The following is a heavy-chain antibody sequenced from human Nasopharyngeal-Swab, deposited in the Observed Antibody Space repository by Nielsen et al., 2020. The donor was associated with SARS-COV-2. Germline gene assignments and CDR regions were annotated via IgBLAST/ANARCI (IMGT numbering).Heavy chain of an antibody. CDR1: GGSISSYY. D-gene: IGHD3-3*01. CDR2: IYTSGST. CDR3: ARRVGGFLEWIFAHDI. J-gene: IGHJ3*02. Sequence: SETLSLTCTVSGGSISSYYWRWIRQPAGKGLEWIGRIYTSGSTNYNPSLKSRVTMSVDTSKNQFSLKLSSVTAADTAVYYCARRVGGFLEWIFAHDIWGQGTMVTVSS. V-gene: IGHV4-4*07.